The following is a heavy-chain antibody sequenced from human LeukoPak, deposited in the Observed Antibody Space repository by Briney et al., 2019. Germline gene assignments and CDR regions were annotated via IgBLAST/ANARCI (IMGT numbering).Heavy chain of an antibody. CDR2: IRYDGSNK. Sequence: GGSLRLSCAASGFTFSSYGMHWVRQAPGKGLEWVAFIRYDGSNKYYADSVKGRFTISRDNSKNTLYLQMNSLRAEDTAVYYCAKEPVPAAYFDYWGQGTLVTVSS. V-gene: IGHV3-30*02. J-gene: IGHJ4*02. D-gene: IGHD2-2*01. CDR3: AKEPVPAAYFDY. CDR1: GFTFSSYG.